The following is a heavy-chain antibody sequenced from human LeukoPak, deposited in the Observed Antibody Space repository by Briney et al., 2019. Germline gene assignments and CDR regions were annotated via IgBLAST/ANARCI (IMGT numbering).Heavy chain of an antibody. D-gene: IGHD3-10*01. CDR1: GGSISTYY. J-gene: IGHJ6*02. V-gene: IGHV4-59*12. CDR3: ARGITPYGMDV. CDR2: IYHSGST. Sequence: SETLSLTCTVSGGSISTYYWNWIRQPPGKGLEWIGYIYHSGSTNYNPSLESRVTISVDRSKIQFSLKLRSVTAADTAVYFCARGITPYGMDVWGQGTTVTVSS.